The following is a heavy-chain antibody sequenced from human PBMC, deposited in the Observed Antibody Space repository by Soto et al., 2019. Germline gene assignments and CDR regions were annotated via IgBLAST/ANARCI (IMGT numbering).Heavy chain of an antibody. Sequence: QVQLQESGPGLVKPSQTLSLTCTVSGGSISSGGYYWSWIRQHPGKGLEWIGYIYYSGSTYYNPSLKSRVTIAVDTSKNQFSLKLSSVTAADTAVYYCARESYDSRGGWFDPWGQGTLVTVSS. V-gene: IGHV4-31*03. CDR1: GGSISSGGYY. D-gene: IGHD3-22*01. CDR3: ARESYDSRGGWFDP. J-gene: IGHJ5*02. CDR2: IYYSGST.